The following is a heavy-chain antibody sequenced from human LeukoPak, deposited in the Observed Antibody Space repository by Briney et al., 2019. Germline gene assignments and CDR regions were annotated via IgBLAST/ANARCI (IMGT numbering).Heavy chain of an antibody. D-gene: IGHD2-15*01. J-gene: IGHJ4*02. Sequence: PGGSLRLSCAASGFTFSSYSMNWVRLAPGKGLEWVSSISSSSSYIYYADSVKGRFTISRDNAKNSLYLQMNSLRAEDTAVYYCARAGGYCSGGSCYDLIDYWGQGTLVTVYS. CDR3: ARAGGYCSGGSCYDLIDY. V-gene: IGHV3-21*01. CDR1: GFTFSSYS. CDR2: ISSSSSYI.